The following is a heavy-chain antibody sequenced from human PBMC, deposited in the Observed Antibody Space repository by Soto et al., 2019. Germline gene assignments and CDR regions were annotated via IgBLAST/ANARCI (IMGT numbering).Heavy chain of an antibody. CDR1: GYTFTRNG. CDR3: VKDRDSNSWPSRDV. D-gene: IGHD3-22*01. CDR2: ISPKSGNT. V-gene: IGHV1-18*01. J-gene: IGHJ6*02. Sequence: ASVKVSCKTSGYTFTRNGIPWVRQAPGQGLEWMGWISPKSGNTKYAQKFQGRVIMTTDTSTSTAYIDLRSLSSDDTAVYFCVKDRDSNSWPSRDVWGPGTTVTVSS.